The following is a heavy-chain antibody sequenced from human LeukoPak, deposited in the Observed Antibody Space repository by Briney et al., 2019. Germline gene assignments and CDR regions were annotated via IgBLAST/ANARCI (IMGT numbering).Heavy chain of an antibody. Sequence: ASVKVSCKASGYTFTSYDINWVRQATGQGLEWVGWMNPNSGNTGYAQKFQGRVTMTRNTSISTAYMELSSLRSEDTAVYYCARGLSRPYDAFDIWGQGTMVTVSS. CDR2: MNPNSGNT. V-gene: IGHV1-8*01. CDR3: ARGLSRPYDAFDI. D-gene: IGHD3-16*02. J-gene: IGHJ3*02. CDR1: GYTFTSYD.